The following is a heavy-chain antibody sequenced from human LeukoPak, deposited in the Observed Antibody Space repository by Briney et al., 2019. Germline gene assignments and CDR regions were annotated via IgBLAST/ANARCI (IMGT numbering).Heavy chain of an antibody. J-gene: IGHJ6*03. D-gene: IGHD2-2*02. CDR3: ARVAAEVVGVPGAIGFGWLRRDYYYMDV. CDR2: IIPIFGTA. Sequence: GASVKVSCKASGGTFSSYAINWVRQAPGQGLEWMGGIIPIFGTANYAQKFQGRVSITADESTSTAYMELSSLRSEDTAVYYCARVAAEVVGVPGAIGFGWLRRDYYYMDVWGKGTTVTVSS. V-gene: IGHV1-69*01. CDR1: GGTFSSYA.